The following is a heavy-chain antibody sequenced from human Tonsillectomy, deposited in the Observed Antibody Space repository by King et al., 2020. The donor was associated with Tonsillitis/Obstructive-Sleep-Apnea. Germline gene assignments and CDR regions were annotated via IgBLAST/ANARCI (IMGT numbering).Heavy chain of an antibody. V-gene: IGHV3-74*01. CDR3: ARAGYGSGGSCYNHWFEP. CDR2: INSDGSST. Sequence: VQLVESGGGLVQPGGSLRLSCAAFGFTFSSYWMHWVRQAPGKGLVWVSRINSDGSSTSYAHSVRGRFTISRDNAKNTLCLQMNSLRAEDTAVYYCARAGYGSGGSCYNHWFEPWGQGTLVTVSS. D-gene: IGHD2-15*01. CDR1: GFTFSSYW. J-gene: IGHJ5*02.